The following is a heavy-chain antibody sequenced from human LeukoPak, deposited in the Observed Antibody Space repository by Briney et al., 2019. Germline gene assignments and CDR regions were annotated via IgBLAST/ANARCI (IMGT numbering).Heavy chain of an antibody. V-gene: IGHV4-31*03. CDR3: ARTIAAAGKTYYFDY. J-gene: IGHJ4*02. D-gene: IGHD6-13*01. CDR1: GGSISSGGYY. CDR2: IYYSGSN. Sequence: SQTLSLTCTVSGGSISSGGYYWSWIRQHPGKGLEWIGYIYYSGSNYYNPSLRSRATISVNTSKNQFSLKLSSITAAATAVYYCARTIAAAGKTYYFDYWGQGSLVTVSS.